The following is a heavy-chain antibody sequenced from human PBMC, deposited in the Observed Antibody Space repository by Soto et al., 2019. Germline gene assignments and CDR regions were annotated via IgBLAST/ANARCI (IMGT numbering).Heavy chain of an antibody. CDR3: SRLPDTTAGMDV. D-gene: IGHD4-4*01. Sequence: EVQLVESGGGLVQPGGSLTLSCAASGFTFSGSAMHWVRQASGKGLEWVGRIKSKANSYATAYTASVKGRFTISRDDSKNTAYLKIHSLKSEDRAMYYCSRLPDTTAGMDVWGQGTTVTVSS. CDR2: IKSKANSYAT. CDR1: GFTFSGSA. J-gene: IGHJ6*01. V-gene: IGHV3-73*02.